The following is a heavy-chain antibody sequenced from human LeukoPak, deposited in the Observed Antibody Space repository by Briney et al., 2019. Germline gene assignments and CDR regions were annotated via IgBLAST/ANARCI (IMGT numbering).Heavy chain of an antibody. D-gene: IGHD2-8*01. V-gene: IGHV3-23*01. J-gene: IGHJ4*02. CDR3: AKNAAGIVLMIYAPLDS. Sequence: GGSLGLSCVASEFTFSSHAMNWVRQAPGKGLEWVSTLSGSGGSTYYADSVKGRFTISGDESKNTLSLQMNSLRPEDTAVYYCAKNAAGIVLMIYAPLDSWGQGTLVTVSS. CDR2: LSGSGGST. CDR1: EFTFSSHA.